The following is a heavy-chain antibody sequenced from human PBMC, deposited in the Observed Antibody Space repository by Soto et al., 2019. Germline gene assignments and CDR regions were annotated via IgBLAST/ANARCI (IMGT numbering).Heavy chain of an antibody. CDR3: ARSGKSGSDYYYKRRADRLDD. J-gene: IGHJ6*02. CDR1: GVSISSSSYY. D-gene: IGHD3-22*01. V-gene: IGHV4-39*01. Sequence: PSETLSLTCTVSGVSISSSSYYWGWIRQRPGMGLVWIGTIYNSGSTNYNPTLKSRVTISVDTSKNQFSLQLSSVTAADTAVYYCARSGKSGSDYYYKRRADRLDDWGQGTTVTVSS. CDR2: IYNSGST.